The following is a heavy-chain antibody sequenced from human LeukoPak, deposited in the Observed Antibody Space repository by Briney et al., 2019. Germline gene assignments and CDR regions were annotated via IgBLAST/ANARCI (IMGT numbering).Heavy chain of an antibody. CDR1: GGSISSYY. D-gene: IGHD4-11*01. V-gene: IGHV4-59*01. J-gene: IGHJ6*03. CDR2: IYYSGST. Sequence: SETLSLTCSVSGGSISSYYWSWIRQPPGKGLEWIGYIYYSGSTNYKSSLKSRVTISVDTSKNQFSLKLSSVTAADTAVYYCARTTEGGYSNGYFYYYYMDVWGKGTTVTISS. CDR3: ARTTEGGYSNGYFYYYYMDV.